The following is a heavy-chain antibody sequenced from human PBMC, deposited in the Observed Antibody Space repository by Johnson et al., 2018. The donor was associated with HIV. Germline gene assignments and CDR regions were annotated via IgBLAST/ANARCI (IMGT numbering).Heavy chain of an antibody. CDR2: ISSRGSTI. J-gene: IGHJ3*02. CDR3: ASLSGSGSYSGASAFDI. D-gene: IGHD1-26*01. CDR1: GFTFSDYY. Sequence: HLVESGGGLVKPGGSLRLSCAASGFTFSDYYMSWIRQAPGKGLEWVSYISSRGSTIYYADSVKGRFTISRDNAKNSLYRQMNSLRAEDTAVAYCASLSGSGSYSGASAFDIWGQGTMVTVSS. V-gene: IGHV3-11*04.